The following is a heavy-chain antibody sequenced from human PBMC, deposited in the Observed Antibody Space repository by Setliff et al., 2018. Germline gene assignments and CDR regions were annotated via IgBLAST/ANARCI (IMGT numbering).Heavy chain of an antibody. CDR1: GVSFGSGTYY. V-gene: IGHV4-61*02. D-gene: IGHD5-12*01. CDR2: IQSTGNT. CDR3: AGTPALGTSWLSPFDY. J-gene: IGHJ4*02. Sequence: SETLSLTCTVSGVSFGSGTYYWSWIRQPAGKGLEWIGLIQSTGNTNYNPSLQSRVTISIDTSKNQFSLKMSSVTAADTAMYYCAGTPALGTSWLSPFDYWGQGTLGTVS.